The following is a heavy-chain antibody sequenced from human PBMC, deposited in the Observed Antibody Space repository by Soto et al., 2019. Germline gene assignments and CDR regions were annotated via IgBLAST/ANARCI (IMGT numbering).Heavy chain of an antibody. CDR3: ARDSVYNGIYGYGLEV. CDR2: IYSNGGT. CDR1: GVSINSGGHS. J-gene: IGHJ6*02. V-gene: IGHV4-30-2*01. D-gene: IGHD3-9*01. Sequence: QLQLQESGSGLVKPSQTLSLTCAVSGVSINSGGHSWNWIRQPPGKGPEWIGFIYSNGGTFYNPSLRSRVTISMDRSRNHFFLRLTSVTAADTAVYFCARDSVYNGIYGYGLEVWGQGTAVTVSS.